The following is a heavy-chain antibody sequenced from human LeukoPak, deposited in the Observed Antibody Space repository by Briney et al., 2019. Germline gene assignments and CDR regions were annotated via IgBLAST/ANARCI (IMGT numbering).Heavy chain of an antibody. D-gene: IGHD2-21*01. J-gene: IGHJ4*02. V-gene: IGHV3-23*01. CDR1: GFTFSTYA. CDR3: ARAPVTSCRGAYCYPFDY. Sequence: QPGGSLRLSCAASGFTFSTYAMNWVRQAPGKGLEWVSGISGSGGATYYADSVEGRVTISRDNSKNTLYLQMNSLRVEDAAVYYCARAPVTSCRGAYCYPFDYWGQGTLVTVSS. CDR2: ISGSGGAT.